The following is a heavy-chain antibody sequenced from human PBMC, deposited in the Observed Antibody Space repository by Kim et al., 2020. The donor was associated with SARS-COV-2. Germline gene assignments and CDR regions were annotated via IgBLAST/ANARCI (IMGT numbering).Heavy chain of an antibody. J-gene: IGHJ6*02. CDR3: AREGGYPYCYGMDV. D-gene: IGHD5-18*01. Sequence: PSLKSRVTISVDTSKNQFSLKLSSVTAADTAVYYCAREGGYPYCYGMDVWGQGTTVTVSS. V-gene: IGHV4-39*07.